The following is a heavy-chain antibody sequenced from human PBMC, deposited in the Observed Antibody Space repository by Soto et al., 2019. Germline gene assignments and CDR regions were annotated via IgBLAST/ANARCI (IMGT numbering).Heavy chain of an antibody. V-gene: IGHV5-10-1*01. CDR2: IDPGDSYT. CDR1: GYGFSNYY. CDR3: ARLGYGDYVAQ. D-gene: IGHD4-17*01. Sequence: GESLKISCTGSGYGFSNYYIAWVRQMPGEDLEWMGKIDPGDSYTYYSPSFQGHVTISTDKSINTAYLQWSSLQTSDTAIYYCARLGYGDYVAQWGQGTLVTVSS. J-gene: IGHJ4*02.